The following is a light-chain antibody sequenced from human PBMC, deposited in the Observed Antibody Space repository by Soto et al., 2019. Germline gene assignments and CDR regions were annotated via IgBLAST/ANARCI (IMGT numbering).Light chain of an antibody. Sequence: QPVLTQPPSVSGAPGQRVTISCTGSSSNIGAGYDVHWYQQLPGTAPKLLIYGNSNRPSGVPDRFSGSKSGTSASLAITGLQAEDEPDYSCQSYDRTLSAWVFGGGTKLPVL. CDR2: GNS. CDR3: QSYDRTLSAWV. V-gene: IGLV1-40*01. J-gene: IGLJ3*02. CDR1: SSNIGAGYD.